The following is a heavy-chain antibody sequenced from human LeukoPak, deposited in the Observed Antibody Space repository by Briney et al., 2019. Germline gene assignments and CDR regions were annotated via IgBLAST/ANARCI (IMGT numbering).Heavy chain of an antibody. CDR3: ARLGRIVGAHFDY. V-gene: IGHV3-66*02. CDR2: IYSGGST. J-gene: IGHJ4*02. Sequence: GGALRISFAAPGFTVSSNYMSLGRHAPGEGVEGVSVIYSGGSTYYADSVKGRFTISRDNSKNTLYLQMNSLRAEDTAVYYCARLGRIVGAHFDYWGQGTLVTVSS. D-gene: IGHD1-26*01. CDR1: GFTVSSNY.